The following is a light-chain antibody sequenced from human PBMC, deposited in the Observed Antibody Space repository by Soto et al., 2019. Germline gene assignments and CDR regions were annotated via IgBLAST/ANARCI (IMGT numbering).Light chain of an antibody. CDR1: QSVSSY. Sequence: IQMTQSPSSLSASVGDRVTITCRASQSVSSYLNWYQQKPGKAPKLLIYAASSLQSGVPSRFSGSGSGTDFTLTISSLQPEDFATYYCQQFYSTPYTFGQGTKLEIK. CDR2: AAS. J-gene: IGKJ2*01. CDR3: QQFYSTPYT. V-gene: IGKV1-39*01.